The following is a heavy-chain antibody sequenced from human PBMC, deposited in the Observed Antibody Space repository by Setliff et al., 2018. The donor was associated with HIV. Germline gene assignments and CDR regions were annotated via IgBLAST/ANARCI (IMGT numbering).Heavy chain of an antibody. J-gene: IGHJ4*02. CDR3: ATHVLQFLEWLSHFDY. D-gene: IGHD3-3*01. CDR1: GGSISSGSYL. CDR2: IYTSGST. Sequence: SETLSLTCTVSGGSISSGSYLWTWIRQPAGKGLEWIGRIYTSGSTNYNPSLKSRVTISVDTSKNQFSLKLSSVTAADTAVYYCATHVLQFLEWLSHFDYWGQGTLVTVSS. V-gene: IGHV4-61*02.